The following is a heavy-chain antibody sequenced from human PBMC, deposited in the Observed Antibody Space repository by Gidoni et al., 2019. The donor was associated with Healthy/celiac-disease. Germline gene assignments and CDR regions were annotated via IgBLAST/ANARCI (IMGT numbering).Heavy chain of an antibody. CDR2: INHRGST. D-gene: IGHD3-10*01. V-gene: IGHV4-34*01. CDR1: GGSCSGYY. CDR3: ARGRGLWFGELPRWFDP. Sequence: QVQLQQWGAGLLKPSETLSLSCAVDGGSCSGYYWSWTRQPPGKGLEWIGEINHRGSTNYNPPLKSRVTISVDTSKNQFSLKLSSVTAADTAVYYCARGRGLWFGELPRWFDPWGQGTLVTVSS. J-gene: IGHJ5*02.